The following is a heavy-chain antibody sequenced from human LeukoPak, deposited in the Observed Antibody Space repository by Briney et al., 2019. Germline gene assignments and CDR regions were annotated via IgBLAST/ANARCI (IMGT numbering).Heavy chain of an antibody. J-gene: IGHJ3*02. V-gene: IGHV1-18*01. CDR2: ISAYNGNT. CDR3: ARDSPPYYDFWSGYSADAFDI. D-gene: IGHD3-3*01. CDR1: GYTFTSYG. Sequence: ASVKVSCKASGYTFTSYGISWVRQAPGQGLEWMGWISAYNGNTNYAQKLQGRVTMTTDTSTSTAYMELRSLRSDDTVVYYCARDSPPYYDFWSGYSADAFDIWGQGTMVTVSS.